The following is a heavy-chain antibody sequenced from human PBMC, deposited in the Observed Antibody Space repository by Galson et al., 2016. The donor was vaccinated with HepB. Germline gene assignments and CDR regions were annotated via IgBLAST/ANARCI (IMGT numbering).Heavy chain of an antibody. J-gene: IGHJ6*03. CDR1: GFTFSSYS. D-gene: IGHD6-13*01. Sequence: SLRLSCAASGFTFSSYSMNWVRQAPGKGLEWVSSISSSSNYIYYADSVKGRFTISRDNAKNSLYLQMSGLRVEDTAVYYCARERQDLVRYYFMDVWGKGTTITVSS. V-gene: IGHV3-21*01. CDR2: ISSSSNYI. CDR3: ARERQDLVRYYFMDV.